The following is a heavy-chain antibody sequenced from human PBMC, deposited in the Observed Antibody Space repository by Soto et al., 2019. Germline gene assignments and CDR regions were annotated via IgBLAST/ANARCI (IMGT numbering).Heavy chain of an antibody. CDR2: IYYSGTT. Sequence: PSDTLSRTFSFSGRPISIRGYYRSWSRHPPGKGLEWIGYIYYSGTTYYNPSLKSRVTISVDTSKNQFSLKLSSVTAADTAVYYCARQPDYWGQGTLVTVS. V-gene: IGHV4-31*03. J-gene: IGHJ4*02. CDR3: ARQPDY. CDR1: GRPISIRGYY.